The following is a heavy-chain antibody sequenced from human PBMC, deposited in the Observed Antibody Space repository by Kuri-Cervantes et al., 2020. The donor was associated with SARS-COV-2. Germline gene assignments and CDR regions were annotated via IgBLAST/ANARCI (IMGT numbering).Heavy chain of an antibody. CDR1: GYTFISYG. D-gene: IGHD6-19*01. CDR3: ARDGGWLNWYFDL. CDR2: ISGYNGNT. J-gene: IGHJ2*01. V-gene: IGHV1-18*01. Sequence: ASLKITCKASGYTFISYGTSWVRQDPGQGLEWMGWISGYNGNTNYTHKLQVRVNMTTDTSTSTAYMVLGRLRSDDTAVYYCARDGGWLNWYFDLWGHGTLVTVSS.